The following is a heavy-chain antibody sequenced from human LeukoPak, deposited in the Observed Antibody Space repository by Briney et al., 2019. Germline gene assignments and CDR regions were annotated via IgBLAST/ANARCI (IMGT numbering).Heavy chain of an antibody. Sequence: GRSLRLSCAASGFTFSSYAMHWVRQAPSKGLEWVAAISYDGSKKYYADSVKGRFTISRDNSKNTLYLQMNSLRAEDTAVYYCARGDNYDIYDYGMDVWGQGTTVTVSS. D-gene: IGHD3-9*01. V-gene: IGHV3-30*04. CDR2: ISYDGSKK. CDR1: GFTFSSYA. CDR3: ARGDNYDIYDYGMDV. J-gene: IGHJ6*02.